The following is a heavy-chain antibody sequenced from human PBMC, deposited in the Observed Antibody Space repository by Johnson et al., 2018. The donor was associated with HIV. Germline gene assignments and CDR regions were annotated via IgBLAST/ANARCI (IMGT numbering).Heavy chain of an antibody. J-gene: IGHJ3*02. V-gene: IGHV3-9*01. CDR2: ISWNSGRI. CDR3: ARDLAVRSGWYAFDI. Sequence: DVQVVESGGGLVQPGRSLRLSCVVSGFTFDDYAMHWVRQAPGKGLEWVSGISWNSGRIGYADAVKGRFTISRDNAENSLYLQMNSLRADDTAVYYCARDLAVRSGWYAFDIWGQGTMVTVSS. D-gene: IGHD6-13*01. CDR1: GFTFDDYA.